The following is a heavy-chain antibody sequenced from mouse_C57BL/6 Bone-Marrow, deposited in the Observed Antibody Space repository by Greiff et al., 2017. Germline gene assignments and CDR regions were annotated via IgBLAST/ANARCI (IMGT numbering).Heavy chain of an antibody. CDR1: GYTFTSYG. D-gene: IGHD2-13*01. CDR2: IYPRSGNT. V-gene: IGHV1-81*01. Sequence: VQVVESGAELARPGASVKLSCKASGYTFTSYGISWVKQRTGQGLEWIGEIYPRSGNTYYNEKFKGKATLTADKSSSTAYMELRSLTSEDSAVYFCARGGDSSWFAYWGQGTLVTVSA. CDR3: ARGGDSSWFAY. J-gene: IGHJ3*01.